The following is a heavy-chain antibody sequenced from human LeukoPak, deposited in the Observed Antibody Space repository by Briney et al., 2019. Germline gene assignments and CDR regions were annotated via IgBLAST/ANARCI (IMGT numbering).Heavy chain of an antibody. CDR3: AKEARYGSGSSYYYYYYMDV. CDR2: ISGSGGST. Sequence: GGSLRLSCPASGFTFSSYAMSWVRQAPGKGLEWVSAISGSGGSTYYADSVKGRFTISRDNSKNTLYLQMNSLRAEDTAVYYCAKEARYGSGSSYYYYYYMDVWGKGTTVTVSS. CDR1: GFTFSSYA. V-gene: IGHV3-23*01. D-gene: IGHD3-10*01. J-gene: IGHJ6*03.